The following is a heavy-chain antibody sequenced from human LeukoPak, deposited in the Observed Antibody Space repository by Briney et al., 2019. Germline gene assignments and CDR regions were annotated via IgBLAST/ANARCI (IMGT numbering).Heavy chain of an antibody. CDR3: GGESERSGWYDY. J-gene: IGHJ4*02. V-gene: IGHV3-43*02. Sequence: GGSLRLSCAAHGFIIDDCAIHWVRQAPGKGLEWVSLISGDGGSTFYADSVKGRFTVSRDNSKSSLSLHMSSLISQDTALYFCGGESERSGWYDYWGQGTLVTVSS. CDR2: ISGDGGST. CDR1: GFIIDDCA. D-gene: IGHD6-13*01.